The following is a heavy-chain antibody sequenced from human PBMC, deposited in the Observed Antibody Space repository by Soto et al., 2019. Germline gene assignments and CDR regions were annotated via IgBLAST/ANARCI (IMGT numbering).Heavy chain of an antibody. V-gene: IGHV4-31*03. D-gene: IGHD2-15*01. CDR1: GGSISSGGYY. CDR3: AREDVVVVAATLSYNWFDP. CDR2: IYYSGST. Sequence: TLSLTCTVSGGSISSGGYYWSWIRQHPGKGQEWIGYIYYSGSTYYNPSLKSRVTISVDTSKNQFSLKLSSVTAADTAVYYCAREDVVVVAATLSYNWFDPWGKATLVTVSS. J-gene: IGHJ5*02.